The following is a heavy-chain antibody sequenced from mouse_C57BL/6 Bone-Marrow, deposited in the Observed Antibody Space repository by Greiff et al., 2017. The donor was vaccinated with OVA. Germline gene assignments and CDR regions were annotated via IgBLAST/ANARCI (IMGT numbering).Heavy chain of an antibody. CDR2: IRSKSSNYAT. V-gene: IGHV10-3*01. CDR3: VTSGNPYYAMDY. Sequence: EGNVVESGGGLVQPKGSLKLSLASPCFTFNTYAMHWVRQAPGKGLEWVARIRSKSSNYATYYADSVKDRFTISRDDSQSMLYLQMNNLKTEDTAMYYCVTSGNPYYAMDYWGQGTSVTVSS. CDR1: CFTFNTYA. J-gene: IGHJ4*01. D-gene: IGHD2-1*01.